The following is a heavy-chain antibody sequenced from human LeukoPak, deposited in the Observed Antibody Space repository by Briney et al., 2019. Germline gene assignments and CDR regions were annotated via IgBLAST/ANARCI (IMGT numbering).Heavy chain of an antibody. CDR2: LYPGLST. D-gene: IGHD3-22*01. CDR3: ARLKFYDSTGYSPGHYMDV. J-gene: IGHJ6*03. Sequence: SETLSLTCTVSGGPIYSYYWSWIRQTAGKGLEWIGRLYPGLSTDYNPSLKSRVTMSVDTSNNQFALKLNTMTAADTAVYYCARLKFYDSTGYSPGHYMDVWGKGTTVTVSS. V-gene: IGHV4-4*07. CDR1: GGPIYSYY.